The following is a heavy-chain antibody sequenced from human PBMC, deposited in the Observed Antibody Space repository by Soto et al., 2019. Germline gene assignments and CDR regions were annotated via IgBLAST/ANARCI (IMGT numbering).Heavy chain of an antibody. Sequence: GGSLRLSCAASGFTFSSFVMSWVRQAPGQGLECVSSIASPGDSTYYTDSVKGRFTISRDNSKNTVYLQMNSLRAEDTAIYFCAKDSSSGYYYFDYWGHGVLVTVSS. J-gene: IGHJ4*01. CDR3: AKDSSSGYYYFDY. CDR1: GFTFSSFV. D-gene: IGHD3-22*01. V-gene: IGHV3-23*01. CDR2: IASPGDST.